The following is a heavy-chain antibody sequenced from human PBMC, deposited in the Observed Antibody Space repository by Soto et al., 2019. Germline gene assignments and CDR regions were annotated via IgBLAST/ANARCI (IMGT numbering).Heavy chain of an antibody. J-gene: IGHJ5*02. D-gene: IGHD6-19*01. Sequence: EGSLRLSCAASGFPFSSYEMRWVSQAPGKGLEWVSAVSGSGTATYYAYSVRGRFTISRDNSKNTLYLQMNSLRAEDTAVYYCADPGSGWSWGQGTLVTVSS. CDR2: VSGSGTAT. CDR3: ADPGSGWS. CDR1: GFPFSSYE. V-gene: IGHV3-23*01.